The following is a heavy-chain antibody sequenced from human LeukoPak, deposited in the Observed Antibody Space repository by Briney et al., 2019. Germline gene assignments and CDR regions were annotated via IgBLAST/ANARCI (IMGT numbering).Heavy chain of an antibody. V-gene: IGHV3-7*03. CDR2: IKYDGTME. CDR3: ARDLNWPGP. D-gene: IGHD5-24*01. J-gene: IGHJ5*02. CDR1: RFTFSTSW. Sequence: PGGSLRLSCVASRFTFSTSWMTWVRQAPGKGLEFVAGIKYDGTMESYVDSVNGRFTTSRDNAKNSLYLQMNSLRVDDTAVYYCARDLNWPGPWGQGTLVTVSS.